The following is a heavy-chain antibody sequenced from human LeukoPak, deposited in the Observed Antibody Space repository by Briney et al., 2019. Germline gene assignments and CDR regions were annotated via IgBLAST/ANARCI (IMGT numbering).Heavy chain of an antibody. J-gene: IGHJ4*02. CDR3: ARDPTNWGVDY. Sequence: SETLSLTCAVYGGSFSGYYWSWIRQPPGKGLEWIGEINHSGSTNYNPSLKSRVTISVDTSKNQFSLKLSSVTAADTAVYYCARDPTNWGVDYWGQGTLVTVSS. CDR1: GGSFSGYY. D-gene: IGHD7-27*01. V-gene: IGHV4-34*01. CDR2: INHSGST.